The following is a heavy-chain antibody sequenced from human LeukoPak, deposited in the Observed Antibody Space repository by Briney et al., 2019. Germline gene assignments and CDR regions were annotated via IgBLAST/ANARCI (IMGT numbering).Heavy chain of an antibody. CDR2: IYHSGST. CDR3: ARAGRALVRGVINAFDI. V-gene: IGHV4-38-2*02. D-gene: IGHD3-10*01. J-gene: IGHJ3*02. CDR1: GYSISSGYY. Sequence: SETLSLTCTVSGYSISSGYYWGWIRQPPGKGLEWIGSIYHSGSTFYNPSLKSRVTISVDTSKNQFSLKLTSVTAADTAVYYCARAGRALVRGVINAFDIWGPGTMVTVSS.